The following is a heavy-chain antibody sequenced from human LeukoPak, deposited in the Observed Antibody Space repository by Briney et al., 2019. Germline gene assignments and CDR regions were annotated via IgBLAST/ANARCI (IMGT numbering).Heavy chain of an antibody. V-gene: IGHV1-69*01. CDR1: GATFSSYA. CDR2: VIPIFGTA. Sequence: SSVKLSCKASGATFSSYAISWVRQAPGQGLEWVGGVIPIFGTANYAQKFQGRVTITADESTSTAYMELSSLRSEDTAVYYCARCGGSSRNGYYYYMDVWGKGTTVTVSS. J-gene: IGHJ6*03. D-gene: IGHD2-21*01. CDR3: ARCGGSSRNGYYYYMDV.